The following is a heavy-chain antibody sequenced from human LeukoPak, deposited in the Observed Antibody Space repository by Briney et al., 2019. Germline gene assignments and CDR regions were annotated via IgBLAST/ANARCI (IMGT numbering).Heavy chain of an antibody. CDR1: GFTFSSYA. Sequence: SGGSLRLSCAASGFTFSSYAMSWVRQAPGKGLEWVSVIYSGGSTYYADSVKGRFTISRDNSKNTLYLQMNSLRAEDTAVYYCARDPQLWTWGQGTLVTVSS. J-gene: IGHJ5*02. D-gene: IGHD5-18*01. CDR2: IYSGGST. V-gene: IGHV3-66*01. CDR3: ARDPQLWT.